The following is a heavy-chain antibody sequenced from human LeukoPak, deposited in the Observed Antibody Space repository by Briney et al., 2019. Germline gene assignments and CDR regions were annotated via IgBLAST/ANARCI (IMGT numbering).Heavy chain of an antibody. D-gene: IGHD6-19*01. V-gene: IGHV4-59*01. Sequence: SETLSLTCTVSRGSIVGYFWTWVRQPPGKGLECIGNIRFSGATSYNPSLESRVTISVDSSKSQIFLNLRSVTTADTAVYYCARGNGWHDYWGQGTLVTVSS. CDR1: RGSIVGYF. CDR2: IRFSGAT. J-gene: IGHJ4*02. CDR3: ARGNGWHDY.